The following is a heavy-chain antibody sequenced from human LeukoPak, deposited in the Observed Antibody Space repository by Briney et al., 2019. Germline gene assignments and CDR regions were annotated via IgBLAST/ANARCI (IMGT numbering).Heavy chain of an antibody. Sequence: GGSLRLSCAASGFTFSDYYMSWIRQAPGKGLEWVSYISSSGSTIYYADSAKGRFIISSNNAKNSLHLQMNILRAEDTAVYYGASVPRRDRFVYWGQGTLVTVSS. CDR3: ASVPRRDRFVY. V-gene: IGHV3-11*01. CDR1: GFTFSDYY. D-gene: IGHD4-17*01. CDR2: ISSSGSTI. J-gene: IGHJ4*02.